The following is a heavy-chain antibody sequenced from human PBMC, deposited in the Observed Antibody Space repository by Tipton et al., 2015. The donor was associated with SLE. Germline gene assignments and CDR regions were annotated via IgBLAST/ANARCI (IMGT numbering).Heavy chain of an antibody. Sequence: TLSLTCTVSGYSISSGYFWGWIRQPPGKGLEWIGMIYHSGSTYYNPPLKSHITMSVDTSKNQFSLKLSSVTAADTAVYYCARAPGLDRDYYYYYYMDVWGKGTTVTVSS. D-gene: IGHD3/OR15-3a*01. V-gene: IGHV4-38-2*02. CDR1: GYSISSGYF. CDR3: ARAPGLDRDYYYYYYMDV. CDR2: IYHSGST. J-gene: IGHJ6*03.